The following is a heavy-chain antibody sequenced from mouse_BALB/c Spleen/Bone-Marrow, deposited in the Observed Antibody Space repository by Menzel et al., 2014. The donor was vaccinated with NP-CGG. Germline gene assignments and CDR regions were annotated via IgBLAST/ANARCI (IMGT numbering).Heavy chain of an antibody. Sequence: EVQVVESGGGLVQPGGSRKLSCAASGFIFSSFGMHWVRQAPEKGLEWVAYISNGSSPIYYADTVKGQFTISRDNPKNTLFLQMPSLRSEDTAMYYCARKGAMITHYYAMDYWGQGTSVTVSP. CDR3: ARKGAMITHYYAMDY. CDR1: GFIFSSFG. D-gene: IGHD2-4*01. J-gene: IGHJ4*01. CDR2: ISNGSSPI. V-gene: IGHV5-17*02.